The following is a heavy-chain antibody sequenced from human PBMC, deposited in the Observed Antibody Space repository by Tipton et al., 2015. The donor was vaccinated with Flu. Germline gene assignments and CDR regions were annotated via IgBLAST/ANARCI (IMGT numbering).Heavy chain of an antibody. CDR1: GGTFNRYA. J-gene: IGHJ3*02. V-gene: IGHV1-69*01. Sequence: QVQLVQSGAEVKKPGSSVKVSCKASGGTFNRYAISWVRQAPGQGLEWMGGSVPIAGTVNYAEKFRGRVTITTDDFTRTAYMELRSLKPEDTAVYYCARDYDYDSSGYGASGAFDIWGQGTLVSVSS. CDR2: SVPIAGTV. D-gene: IGHD3-16*01. CDR3: ARDYDYDSSGYGASGAFDI.